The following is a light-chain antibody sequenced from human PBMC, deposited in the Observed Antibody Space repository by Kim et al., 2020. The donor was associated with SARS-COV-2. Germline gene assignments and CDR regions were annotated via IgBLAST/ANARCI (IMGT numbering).Light chain of an antibody. V-gene: IGLV2-11*01. CDR1: SSDVGGYNA. Sequence: QSALTQPRSVSGSPGQSVTISCTGTSSDVGGYNAVSWFQQHPGKAPKLMIYDVSRRPSGVPDRFSGSKSGNTASLTISGLQAEDEADYYCCSYAGSYTLVFGGGTPLTVL. J-gene: IGLJ2*01. CDR3: CSYAGSYTLV. CDR2: DVS.